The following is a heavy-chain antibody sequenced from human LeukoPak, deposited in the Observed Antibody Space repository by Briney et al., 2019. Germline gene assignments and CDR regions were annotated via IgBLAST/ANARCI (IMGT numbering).Heavy chain of an antibody. CDR1: GYTFTSYD. D-gene: IGHD6-19*01. Sequence: SSVKVSCKASGYTFTSYDINWVRQATGQGLEWMGWMNPNSGNTGYAQKFQGRVTMTRNTSISTAYMELGSLRSEDTAVYYRARFPAVASKTLDYWGQGTLVTVSS. CDR3: ARFPAVASKTLDY. V-gene: IGHV1-8*01. CDR2: MNPNSGNT. J-gene: IGHJ4*02.